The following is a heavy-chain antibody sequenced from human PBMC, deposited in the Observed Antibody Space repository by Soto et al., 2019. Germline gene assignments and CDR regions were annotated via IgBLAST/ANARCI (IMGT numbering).Heavy chain of an antibody. CDR1: GFTVSSNY. D-gene: IGHD4-17*01. V-gene: IGHV3-53*04. CDR3: ASHTNYGDIDY. CDR2: IYSGGST. J-gene: IGHJ4*02. Sequence: EVQLVESGGGLVQPGGSLRLSCAASGFTVSSNYMSWVRQAPGKGLEWVSVIYSGGSTYYADSVKGRFTISRQNSKNTLYLQMNSLRAEDPAVYYCASHTNYGDIDYWGQGTLVTVSS.